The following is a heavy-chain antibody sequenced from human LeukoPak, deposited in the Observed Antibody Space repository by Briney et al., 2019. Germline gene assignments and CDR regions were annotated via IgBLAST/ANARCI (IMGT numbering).Heavy chain of an antibody. V-gene: IGHV3-53*01. D-gene: IGHD5-18*01. CDR3: ARDRGYGYGFFDY. Sequence: GGSLRLSCAASGFTVRSIYMTWVRQAPGKGLEWVSSFYSGGRSYYADSGKGRFIISRDSSTATLYLQMNSLRVEDTAVYFCARDRGYGYGFFDYWGQGPLVTVSS. J-gene: IGHJ4*02. CDR1: GFTVRSIY. CDR2: FYSGGRS.